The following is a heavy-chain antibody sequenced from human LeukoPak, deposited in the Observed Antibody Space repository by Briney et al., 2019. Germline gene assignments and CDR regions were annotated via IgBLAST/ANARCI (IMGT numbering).Heavy chain of an antibody. CDR1: GGSISIYY. CDR2: IYNSGNT. Sequence: SETLSLTCTVSGGSISIYYWSWIRQPPGKGLEWIGYIYNSGNTNYNPSFKSRVTISEDTPKNQFSLKLSSVTAADTAVYYCARVGGHIYSSSPDFDYWGQGTLVTVSS. J-gene: IGHJ4*02. V-gene: IGHV4-59*01. D-gene: IGHD6-6*01. CDR3: ARVGGHIYSSSPDFDY.